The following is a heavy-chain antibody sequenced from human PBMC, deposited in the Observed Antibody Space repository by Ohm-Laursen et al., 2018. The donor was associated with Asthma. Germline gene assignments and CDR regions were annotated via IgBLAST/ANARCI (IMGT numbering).Heavy chain of an antibody. J-gene: IGHJ4*02. CDR3: ARVGLGSSSWYGRGVDY. Sequence: TLSLTCAVSGGSISSGGYSWSWIRQPPGKGLEWIGYIYHSGSTYYNPSLKSRVTISVDKSKNQFSLKLSSVTAADTAVYYCARVGLGSSSWYGRGVDYWGQGTLVTVSS. CDR1: GGSISSGGYS. V-gene: IGHV4-30-2*01. CDR2: IYHSGST. D-gene: IGHD6-13*01.